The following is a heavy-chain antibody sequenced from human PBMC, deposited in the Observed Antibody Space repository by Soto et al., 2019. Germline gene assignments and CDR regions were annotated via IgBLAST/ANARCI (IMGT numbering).Heavy chain of an antibody. CDR2: ISAHNGNT. J-gene: IGHJ4*02. V-gene: IGHV1-18*01. CDR1: GYTFTSYG. CDR3: ARGRYGDY. Sequence: QVPLVQSGAEVKKPGASVKVSCKCSGYTFTSYGITWVRQAPGQGLEWMGWISAHNGNTNYAQKLQGRVTVTRDTSTRTAYMELRSLRADDTAVYYCARGRYGDYWGQGALVTVSS. D-gene: IGHD1-1*01.